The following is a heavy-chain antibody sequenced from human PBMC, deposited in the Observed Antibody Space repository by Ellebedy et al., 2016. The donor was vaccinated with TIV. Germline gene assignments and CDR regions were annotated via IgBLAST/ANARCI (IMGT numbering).Heavy chain of an antibody. J-gene: IGHJ5*02. CDR1: GFNFRSYW. D-gene: IGHD4-17*01. V-gene: IGHV3-7*01. CDR2: IRQEGDEI. CDR3: ARRASYGDYAVQVNPWFDP. Sequence: GGSLRLSCAASGFNFRSYWMTWVRQAPGKGLEWVAKIRQEGDEIYYVESVKGRFTISRDNAKNPLFLQMNNLRVEDTAVYYCARRASYGDYAVQVNPWFDPWGQGTLVTVSS.